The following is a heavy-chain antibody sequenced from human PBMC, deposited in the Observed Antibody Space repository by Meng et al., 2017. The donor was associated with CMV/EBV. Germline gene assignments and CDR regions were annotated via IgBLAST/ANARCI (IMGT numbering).Heavy chain of an antibody. CDR3: ATCSSTSCYTDDAFDI. V-gene: IGHV1-69*05. J-gene: IGHJ3*02. CDR1: GGTFSSSG. CDR2: IIPIFGTA. Sequence: SVKVSCKASGGTFSSSGISWVRQAPGQGLEWMGGIIPIFGTANYAQKFQGRVTITTDESTSTDYMELSSLRSEDTAVYYCATCSSTSCYTDDAFDIWGQGTMVTVSS. D-gene: IGHD2-2*02.